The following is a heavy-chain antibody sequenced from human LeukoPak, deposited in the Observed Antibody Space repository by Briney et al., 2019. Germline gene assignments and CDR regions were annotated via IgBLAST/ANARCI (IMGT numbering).Heavy chain of an antibody. V-gene: IGHV1-2*04. CDR1: GYTFTGYY. Sequence: ASVKVSCKASGYTFTGYYMHWVRQAPGQGLEWMGWIDPNSGGTNYAQKFQGWVTMTRDTSISTAYMELSRLRSDDTAVYYCARTSHEGYFDYWGQGTLVTVSS. CDR3: ARTSHEGYFDY. D-gene: IGHD2-2*01. J-gene: IGHJ4*02. CDR2: IDPNSGGT.